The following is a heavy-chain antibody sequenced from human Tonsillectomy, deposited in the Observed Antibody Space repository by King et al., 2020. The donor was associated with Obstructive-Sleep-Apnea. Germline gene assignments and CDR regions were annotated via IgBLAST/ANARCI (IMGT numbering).Heavy chain of an antibody. V-gene: IGHV3-23*04. J-gene: IGHJ4*02. CDR2: ISCSGCST. D-gene: IGHD3-10*01. CDR3: AKDRVTMVRGVIIDIDY. CDR1: GFSFSNYA. Sequence: VQLVESGGGLVQPGGSLRLSCAASGFSFSNYAMSWVRQAPGKGLEWVSAISCSGCSTYYADSVKGRFTISRDNSKNTLYLQMNSLRAEDTAVYYCAKDRVTMVRGVIIDIDYWGQGTLVTVSS.